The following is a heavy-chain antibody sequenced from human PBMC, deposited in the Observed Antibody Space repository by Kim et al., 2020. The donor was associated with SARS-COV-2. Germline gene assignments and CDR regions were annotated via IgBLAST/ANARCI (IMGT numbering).Heavy chain of an antibody. V-gene: IGHV4-31*03. CDR3: ARGFGSPQFFDY. CDR2: IYYSGST. Sequence: SETLSLTCTVSGGSISSGGYYWSWIRQHPGKGLEWIGYIYYSGSTYYNPSLKSRVTISVDTSKNQFSLKLSSVTAADTAVYYCARGFGSPQFFDYWGQGTLVTVSS. D-gene: IGHD3-10*01. CDR1: GGSISSGGYY. J-gene: IGHJ4*02.